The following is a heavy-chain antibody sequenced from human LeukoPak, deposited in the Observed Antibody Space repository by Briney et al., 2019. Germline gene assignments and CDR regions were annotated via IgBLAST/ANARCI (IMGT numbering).Heavy chain of an antibody. V-gene: IGHV1-18*04. J-gene: IGHJ4*02. CDR2: ISAYNGNT. CDR1: GYTVTSYG. D-gene: IGHD4-17*01. CDR3: ARPNGDYVGDYFDY. Sequence: ASVTVSCKASGYTVTSYGITWVRQAPGQGLEWMGWISAYNGNTNYAQKLQGRVTMTTDTSTSTAYMELRSLRSDDTAVYYCARPNGDYVGDYFDYWGQGTLVTVSS.